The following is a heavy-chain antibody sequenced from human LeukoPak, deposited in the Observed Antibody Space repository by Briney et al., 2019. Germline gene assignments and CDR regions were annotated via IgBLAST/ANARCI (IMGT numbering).Heavy chain of an antibody. CDR3: ARGRPTGYHFDY. D-gene: IGHD3-16*02. CDR1: GGSFSGYY. J-gene: IGHJ4*02. CDR2: INHSGST. V-gene: IGHV4-34*01. Sequence: SETLSLTCAVYGGSFSGYYWSWIRQPPGKGLEWIGEINHSGSTNYNPSLKSRVTISVDTSKNQFSLKLCSVTAADTAVYYCARGRPTGYHFDYWGQGTLVTVSS.